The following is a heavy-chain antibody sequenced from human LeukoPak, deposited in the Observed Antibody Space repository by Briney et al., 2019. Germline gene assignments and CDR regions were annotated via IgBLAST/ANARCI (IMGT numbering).Heavy chain of an antibody. D-gene: IGHD1-14*01. J-gene: IGHJ5*02. CDR3: ARHGITTTFYP. Sequence: SETLSLTCTVSGGSISSSDYYWGWIRQPPGKGLERIGSINYSGSTYYNPSFKSRVTVFVDTSKNQFSLKLSSVTAADTAVFYCARHGITTTFYPWGQGTLVTVSS. CDR2: INYSGST. V-gene: IGHV4-39*01. CDR1: GGSISSSDYY.